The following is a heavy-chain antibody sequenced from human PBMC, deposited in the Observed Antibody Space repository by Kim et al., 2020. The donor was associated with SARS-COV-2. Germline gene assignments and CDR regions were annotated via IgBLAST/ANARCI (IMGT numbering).Heavy chain of an antibody. CDR3: ARGHRRKGYYGSGSLNWFDP. D-gene: IGHD3-10*01. V-gene: IGHV1-8*01. J-gene: IGHJ5*02. CDR1: GYTFTSYD. CDR2: MNPNSGNT. Sequence: ASVKVSCKASGYTFTSYDINWVRQATGQGLEWMGWMNPNSGNTGYAQKFQGRVTMTRNTSISTAYMELSSLRSEDTAVYYCARGHRRKGYYGSGSLNWFDPWGQGTLVTVSS.